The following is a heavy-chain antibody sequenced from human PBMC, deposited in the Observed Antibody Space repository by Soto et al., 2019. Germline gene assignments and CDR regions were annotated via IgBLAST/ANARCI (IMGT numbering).Heavy chain of an antibody. CDR2: INHSGST. J-gene: IGHJ6*03. D-gene: IGHD2-2*01. CDR3: ARGQFCSSTSCYAALGYYYYYMDV. CDR1: GGSFSGYY. V-gene: IGHV4-34*01. Sequence: SETLSLTCAVYGGSFSGYYWSWIRQPPGKGLEWIGEINHSGSTNYNPSLKSRVTISVDTSKNQFSLKLSSVTAADTAVYYCARGQFCSSTSCYAALGYYYYYMDVWGKGTTVTV.